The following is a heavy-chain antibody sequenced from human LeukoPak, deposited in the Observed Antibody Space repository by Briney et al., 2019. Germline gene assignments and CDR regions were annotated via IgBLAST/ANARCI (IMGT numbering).Heavy chain of an antibody. CDR1: GGSISSYY. CDR3: ARGWFQSDGYNSPHYY. Sequence: SETLSLTCTVSGGSISSYYWSWIRQPAGKGLEWIGRIYTSGSTNYNPSLKSRVTISVDTSKNQFSLKLSSVTAADTAVYYCARGWFQSDGYNSPHYYWGQGTLVTVSS. J-gene: IGHJ4*02. D-gene: IGHD5-24*01. CDR2: IYTSGST. V-gene: IGHV4-4*07.